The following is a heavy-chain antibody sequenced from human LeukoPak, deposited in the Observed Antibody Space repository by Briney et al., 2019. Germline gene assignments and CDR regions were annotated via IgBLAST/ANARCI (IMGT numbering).Heavy chain of an antibody. CDR3: VRQGGSPDWFDP. J-gene: IGHJ5*02. V-gene: IGHV4-39*01. Sequence: SETLSLTCTVSGGSIISSAYYWGWVRQPLGKGLEWIGNIYYSGSAYYNPSLKSRVTISVYTSKNQFSLKLTSVTAADTAVYYCVRQGGSPDWFDPWGQGTLVTVSS. CDR1: GGSIISSAYY. CDR2: IYYSGSA. D-gene: IGHD1-26*01.